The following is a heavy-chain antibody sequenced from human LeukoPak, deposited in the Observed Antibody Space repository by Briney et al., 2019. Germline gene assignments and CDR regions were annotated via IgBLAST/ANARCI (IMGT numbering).Heavy chain of an antibody. J-gene: IGHJ4*02. Sequence: GGSLRLSCAASGFTFSSYGMSWVRQAPGKGLEWVSAISGSGGSTYYADSVKGRFTISRDNSKNTLYLQMNSLRAEDTAVYYCAKDLRGYGYPSFDYWGQGTLVTVSS. V-gene: IGHV3-23*01. CDR3: AKDLRGYGYPSFDY. CDR2: ISGSGGST. D-gene: IGHD5-12*01. CDR1: GFTFSSYG.